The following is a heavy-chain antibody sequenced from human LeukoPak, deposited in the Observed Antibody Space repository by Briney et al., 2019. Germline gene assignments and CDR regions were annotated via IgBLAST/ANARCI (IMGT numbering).Heavy chain of an antibody. CDR3: ARVFYYDSSGYDAFYI. D-gene: IGHD3-22*01. Sequence: SETLSLTCAVYGVSFSGYYWSWVRQPPGKGLEWLGEINHSGSTNYNPSLKSRNAISIDTSKNQFSLKLSSVTAADTAVNYFARVFYYDSSGYDAFYIWGQGTMVTVSS. CDR2: INHSGST. V-gene: IGHV4-34*01. CDR1: GVSFSGYY. J-gene: IGHJ3*02.